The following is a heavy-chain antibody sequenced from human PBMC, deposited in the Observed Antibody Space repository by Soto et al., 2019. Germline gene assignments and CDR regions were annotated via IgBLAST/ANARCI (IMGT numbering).Heavy chain of an antibody. Sequence: QVHLVQSGTEVKKPGSSVKVSCKTSGDTFSNYAISWVRQAPGQGLEWMGGIIPLFDSASYAQRSHDRVTITADKLTSTAYMEPRSLTSEDTAIYYCAASTFQSGVTGYFHLGFWGQGTLVTVSS. CDR1: GDTFSNYA. CDR2: IIPLFDSA. J-gene: IGHJ4*02. D-gene: IGHD3-9*01. V-gene: IGHV1-69*06. CDR3: AASTFQSGVTGYFHLGF.